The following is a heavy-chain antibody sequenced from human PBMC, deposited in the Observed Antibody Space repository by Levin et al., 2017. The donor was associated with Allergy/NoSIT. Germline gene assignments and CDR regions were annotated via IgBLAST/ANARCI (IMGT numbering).Heavy chain of an antibody. Sequence: ASVKVSCKASGYTFTGYYIHWVRQAPGQGLEWMGWINPYSGGTNYAQRFQGRVTMTRDTSISTAYMELSSLRSDDTAVYYCARGGLFYFGRREKNWFDPWGQGTLVTVSS. D-gene: IGHD3-3*01. CDR1: GYTFTGYY. CDR2: INPYSGGT. V-gene: IGHV1-2*02. CDR3: ARGGLFYFGRREKNWFDP. J-gene: IGHJ5*02.